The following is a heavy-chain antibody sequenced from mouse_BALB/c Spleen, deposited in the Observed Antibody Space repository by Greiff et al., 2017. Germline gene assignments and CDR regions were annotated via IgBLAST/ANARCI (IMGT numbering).Heavy chain of an antibody. J-gene: IGHJ3*01. D-gene: IGHD1-1*01. CDR3: ARSTTVVATGPGFAY. CDR1: GYTFTSYY. CDR2: IYPGNVNT. V-gene: IGHV1S56*01. Sequence: VKLMESGPELVKPGASVRISCKASGYTFTSYYIHWVKQRPGQGLEWIGWIYPGNVNTKYNEKFKGKATLTADKSSSTAYMQLSSLTSEDSAVYFCARSTTVVATGPGFAYWGQGTLVTVSA.